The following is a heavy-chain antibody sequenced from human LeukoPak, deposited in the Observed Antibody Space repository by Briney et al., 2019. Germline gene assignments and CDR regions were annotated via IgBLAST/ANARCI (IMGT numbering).Heavy chain of an antibody. D-gene: IGHD3-3*01. V-gene: IGHV3-7*03. CDR2: IKGDETEK. J-gene: IGHJ4*02. CDR3: ARALSA. Sequence: GGSLRLSCAASGFTFSDYWMHWVRRAPGKGLEWVASIKGDETEKYYVDSVKGRFTISRDNAKNSVFLQMNSLRVEDTAIYYCARALSAWGQGTLVTVSS. CDR1: GFTFSDYW.